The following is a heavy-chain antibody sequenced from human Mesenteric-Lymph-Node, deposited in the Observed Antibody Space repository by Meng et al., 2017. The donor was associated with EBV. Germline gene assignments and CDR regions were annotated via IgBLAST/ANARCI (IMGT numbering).Heavy chain of an antibody. CDR2: IFHSGST. Sequence: RQESGPGLVKLSESLSLTCTVSGCSISNSNFYWGWIRQPPGKGLEWIGSIFHSGSTYYNPSLKSRVTVSVDTSKNQFSLKLNSVTTADTAMYYCARPRRWLQSEFDFWGPGTLVTVSS. CDR1: GCSISNSNFY. CDR3: ARPRRWLQSEFDF. J-gene: IGHJ4*02. D-gene: IGHD5-24*01. V-gene: IGHV4-39*01.